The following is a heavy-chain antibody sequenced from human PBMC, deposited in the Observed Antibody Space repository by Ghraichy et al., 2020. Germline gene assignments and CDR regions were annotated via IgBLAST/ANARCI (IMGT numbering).Heavy chain of an antibody. J-gene: IGHJ6*02. V-gene: IGHV1-69*04. CDR2: IIPILGTT. CDR1: GGTFSTYG. Sequence: SVKVSCKASGGTFSTYGVNWVRQAPGQGLEWMGRIIPILGTTKYAQRFQGRVTITADKSTSTAYMEVTSLRSEDTAIYYCARSRTSVVRAPNYHYGVDVWGQGTTVTVSS. D-gene: IGHD4-23*01. CDR3: ARSRTSVVRAPNYHYGVDV.